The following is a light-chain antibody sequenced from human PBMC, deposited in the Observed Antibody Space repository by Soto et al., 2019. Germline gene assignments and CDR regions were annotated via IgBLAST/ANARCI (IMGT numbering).Light chain of an antibody. CDR1: SSDVGDYNY. CDR2: DVS. Sequence: QSALTQPRSVSGSPGQSVTISCTGTSSDVGDYNYVSWYQQHPGKAPKLMIYDVSKRPSGVPDRFSGSKSGNTASLTISRLQADDEADYYCCSYAGSYTLVFGGGTKLTVL. J-gene: IGLJ3*02. V-gene: IGLV2-11*01. CDR3: CSYAGSYTLV.